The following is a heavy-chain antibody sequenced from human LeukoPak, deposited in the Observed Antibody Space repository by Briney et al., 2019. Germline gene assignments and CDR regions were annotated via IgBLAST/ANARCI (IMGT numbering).Heavy chain of an antibody. J-gene: IGHJ4*02. V-gene: IGHV1-69*04. Sequence: SVTVSCKASGGTFSSYAISWVRQAPGQGLEWMGRIIPIPGIANYAQEFQGRVTITADKSTSTAYMELSSLRSEDTAVYYCARLTPIPSIAAAGLEPFDYWGQGTLVTVSS. CDR2: IIPIPGIA. CDR1: GGTFSSYA. CDR3: ARLTPIPSIAAAGLEPFDY. D-gene: IGHD6-13*01.